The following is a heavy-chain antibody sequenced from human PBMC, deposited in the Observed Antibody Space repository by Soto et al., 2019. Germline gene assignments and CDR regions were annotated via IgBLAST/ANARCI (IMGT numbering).Heavy chain of an antibody. CDR3: AREDCSGGSCYLFDP. CDR2: IYYSGST. V-gene: IGHV4-61*01. Sequence: QVQLQESGPGLVKPSETLSLTCTVSGGSVSSGSYYWSWIRQPPGKGLEWIGYIYYSGSTNYNPSLQGRVTISVDTSKNPFALKLSSVTAADTAVYYCAREDCSGGSCYLFDPWGQGTLVTVSS. J-gene: IGHJ5*02. CDR1: GGSVSSGSYY. D-gene: IGHD2-15*01.